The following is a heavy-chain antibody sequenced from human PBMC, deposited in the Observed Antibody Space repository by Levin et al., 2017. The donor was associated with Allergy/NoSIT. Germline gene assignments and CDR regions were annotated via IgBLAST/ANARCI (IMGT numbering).Heavy chain of an antibody. J-gene: IGHJ6*03. V-gene: IGHV3-30*18. Sequence: GESLKISCAASGFTFTNYGMHWVRQAPGKGLEWVAVISYDGSDKKFADSVKGRFTISRDTSKNTLYLQMNSLRPEDTAAYYCAKAKYYGSGSFWDYYYMDVWGRGTTVTVSS. D-gene: IGHD3-10*01. CDR3: AKAKYYGSGSFWDYYYMDV. CDR2: ISYDGSDK. CDR1: GFTFTNYG.